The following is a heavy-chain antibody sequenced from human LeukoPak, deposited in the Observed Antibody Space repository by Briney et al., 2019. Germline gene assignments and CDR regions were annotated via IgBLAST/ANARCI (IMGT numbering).Heavy chain of an antibody. CDR3: GKVGGNTNS. CDR1: GASITSDIFY. D-gene: IGHD4-23*01. CDR2: IHNSRGT. Sequence: SETLSLTCTVSGASITSDIFYWNWIRQSPGKGLEWIGAIHNSRGTSYNPSLESRLTISVDPSENKFFLKMTSVTDADTATYYCGKVGGNTNSWRQGTLVTVSS. V-gene: IGHV4-30-4*01. J-gene: IGHJ4*02.